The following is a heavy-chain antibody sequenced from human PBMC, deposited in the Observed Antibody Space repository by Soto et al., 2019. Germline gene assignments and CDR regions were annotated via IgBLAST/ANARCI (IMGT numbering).Heavy chain of an antibody. Sequence: ASVKVSCKASGYTFTSYGISWVRQAPGQGLEWMGWVSAYNGNTNYAQKLQGRVTMTTDTSTSTAYMELRSLRSDDTAVYYCAGGNYDFWNGYYDYWGQGTLVTVSS. CDR3: AGGNYDFWNGYYDY. CDR1: GYTFTSYG. V-gene: IGHV1-18*01. J-gene: IGHJ4*02. D-gene: IGHD3-3*01. CDR2: VSAYNGNT.